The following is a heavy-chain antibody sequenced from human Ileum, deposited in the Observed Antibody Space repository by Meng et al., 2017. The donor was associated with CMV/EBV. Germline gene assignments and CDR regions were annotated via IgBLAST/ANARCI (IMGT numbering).Heavy chain of an antibody. V-gene: IGHV3-74*01. CDR3: ATVFDY. J-gene: IGHJ4*02. CDR1: GFTLRSSW. Sequence: GESLKISCAASGFTLRSSWMHWVRQVPGKGLVWVSSTDNDGKNTYYADSVKGRFTISRDNAKNTLHLQMNSLRVEDTSAYYCATVFDYWGQGTLVTVSS. CDR2: TDNDGKNT.